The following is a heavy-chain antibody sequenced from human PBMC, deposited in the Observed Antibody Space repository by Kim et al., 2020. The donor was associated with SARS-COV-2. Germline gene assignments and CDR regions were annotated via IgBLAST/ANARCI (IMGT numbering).Heavy chain of an antibody. CDR1: GGSVSSGSYY. D-gene: IGHD3-16*02. Sequence: SETLSLTCTVSGGSVSSGSYYWSWIRQPPGKGLEWIGYIYYSGSTNYNPSLKSRVTISVDTSKNQFSLKLSSVTAADTAVYYCARGNYVWGSYRYFAFDIWGQGTMVTVSS. V-gene: IGHV4-61*01. J-gene: IGHJ3*02. CDR2: IYYSGST. CDR3: ARGNYVWGSYRYFAFDI.